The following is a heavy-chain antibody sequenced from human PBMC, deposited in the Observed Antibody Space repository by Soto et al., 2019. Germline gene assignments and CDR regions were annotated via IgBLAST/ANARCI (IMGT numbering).Heavy chain of an antibody. CDR1: GFTFSSYG. Sequence: QVQLVESGGGVVQPGRSLRLSCAASGFTFSSYGMHWVRQAPGKGLEWVAVIWYDGSNKYYADSVKGRFTISRDNSKNPLYLQMNSLRAEDTAVYYCARTMGYCSSTSCYGFDYWGQGTLVTVSS. D-gene: IGHD2-2*01. CDR2: IWYDGSNK. V-gene: IGHV3-33*01. J-gene: IGHJ4*02. CDR3: ARTMGYCSSTSCYGFDY.